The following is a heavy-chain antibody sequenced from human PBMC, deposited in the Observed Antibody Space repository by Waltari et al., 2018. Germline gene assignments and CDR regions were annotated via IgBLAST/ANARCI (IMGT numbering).Heavy chain of an antibody. D-gene: IGHD5-18*01. J-gene: IGHJ4*02. Sequence: QVQLVESGGGVVQPGRSLRLSCAASGVTFSSYGMHWVRQAPGKGLEGVAVIWYDGSNKYYADSVKGRFTISRDNSKNTLYLQMNSLRAEDTAVYYCARDRRGYSYGYYFDYWGQGTLVTVSS. V-gene: IGHV3-33*01. CDR1: GVTFSSYG. CDR2: IWYDGSNK. CDR3: ARDRRGYSYGYYFDY.